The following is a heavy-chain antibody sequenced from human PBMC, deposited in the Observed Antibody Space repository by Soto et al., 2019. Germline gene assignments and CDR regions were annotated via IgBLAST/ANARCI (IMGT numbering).Heavy chain of an antibody. D-gene: IGHD3-22*01. CDR2: ISYDGSNK. CDR1: GFTFSSYG. J-gene: IGHJ4*02. Sequence: PGGSLRLSCAASGFTFSSYGMHWVRQAPGKGLEWVAVISYDGSNKYYADSVKGRFTISRDNSKNTLYLQMNSLRAKDTAVYYCAKGSGNYYDSSGYPYYFDYWGQGTLVTVSS. V-gene: IGHV3-30*18. CDR3: AKGSGNYYDSSGYPYYFDY.